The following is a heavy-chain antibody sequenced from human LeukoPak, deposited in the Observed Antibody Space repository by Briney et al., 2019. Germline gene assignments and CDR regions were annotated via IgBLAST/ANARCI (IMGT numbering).Heavy chain of an antibody. J-gene: IGHJ4*02. CDR2: ISAYNGNT. D-gene: IGHD3-10*01. V-gene: IGHV1-18*01. CDR3: AREGLSIIIFYLDY. CDR1: GYTFSEYG. Sequence: ASVKVSYKASGYTFSEYGVSWVRQAPGQGPEWMGWISAYNGNTKYAQKFQGRVTLTTDTSTNTAYMELTNLRSDDTAVYYCAREGLSIIIFYLDYWGQGTLVTVSS.